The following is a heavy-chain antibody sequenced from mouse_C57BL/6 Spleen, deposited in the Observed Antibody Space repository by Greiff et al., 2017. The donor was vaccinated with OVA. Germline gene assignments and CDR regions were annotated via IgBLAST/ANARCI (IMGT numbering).Heavy chain of an antibody. J-gene: IGHJ2*01. CDR1: GYAFTNYL. V-gene: IGHV1-54*01. CDR3: ERGVFDY. D-gene: IGHD5-1*01. Sequence: QVQLQQSGAELVRPGTSVKVSCKASGYAFTNYLIEWVKQRPGQGLEWIGVINPGSGGTNYNEKFKGKATLTAYKSSSTAYMQLSSLTSEDSAVYICERGVFDYWGQGTTLTVSA. CDR2: INPGSGGT.